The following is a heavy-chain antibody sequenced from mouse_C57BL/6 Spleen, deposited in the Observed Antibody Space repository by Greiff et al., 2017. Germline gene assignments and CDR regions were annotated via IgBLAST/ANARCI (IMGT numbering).Heavy chain of an antibody. V-gene: IGHV5-6*02. CDR2: ISSGGSYT. J-gene: IGHJ2*01. CDR3: ARRDYYYGSSSGIDY. D-gene: IGHD1-1*01. Sequence: EVKLVESGGDLVKPGGSLKLSCAASGFTFSSYGMSWVRQTPDKRLEWVATISSGGSYTYYPDSVKGRFTISRDNAKNTLYLQMSSLKSEDTAMYYCARRDYYYGSSSGIDYWGQGTTLTVSS. CDR1: GFTFSSYG.